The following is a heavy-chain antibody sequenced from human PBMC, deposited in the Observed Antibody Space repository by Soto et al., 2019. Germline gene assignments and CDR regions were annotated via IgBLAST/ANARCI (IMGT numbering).Heavy chain of an antibody. J-gene: IGHJ4*02. CDR3: ARDPDY. CDR2: ISPYNGKT. Sequence: ASVKVSCKASGYSFTNYVISWVRQAPGQGLEWMGWISPYNGKTKYAQKVQGRVTMTTDTSTSTAYMELRSLRSDDTAVYYCARDPDYWGQGTLVTVSS. V-gene: IGHV1-18*01. CDR1: GYSFTNYV.